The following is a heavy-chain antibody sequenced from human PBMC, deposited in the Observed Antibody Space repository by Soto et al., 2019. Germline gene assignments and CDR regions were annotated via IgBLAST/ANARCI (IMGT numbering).Heavy chain of an antibody. D-gene: IGHD3-22*01. CDR3: ARDLSNYYDSSGYLGPNWFDP. CDR2: TYYRSKWYN. Sequence: QVQLQQSGPGLVKPSQTLSLTCAISGDSVSSNSAAWNWIRQSPSRGLEWLGRTYYRSKWYNDYAVSVKSRITINPDTSKNQFSLQLNSVTPEDTAVYYCARDLSNYYDSSGYLGPNWFDPWGQGTLVTVSS. J-gene: IGHJ5*02. CDR1: GDSVSSNSAA. V-gene: IGHV6-1*01.